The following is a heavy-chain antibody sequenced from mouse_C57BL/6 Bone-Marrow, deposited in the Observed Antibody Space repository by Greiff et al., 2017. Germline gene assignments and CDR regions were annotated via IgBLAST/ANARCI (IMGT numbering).Heavy chain of an antibody. CDR1: GYTFTDYN. J-gene: IGHJ1*03. V-gene: IGHV1-18*01. Sequence: VQLQQSGPELVKPGASVKIPCKASGYTFTDYNMDWVKQSHGKSLEWIGDINPNNGGTIYNQKFKGKATLTVDKSSSTAYMELRSLTSEDTAVYYCARDYYCSSYGAEYFDVWGTGTTVTVSS. D-gene: IGHD1-1*01. CDR2: INPNNGGT. CDR3: ARDYYCSSYGAEYFDV.